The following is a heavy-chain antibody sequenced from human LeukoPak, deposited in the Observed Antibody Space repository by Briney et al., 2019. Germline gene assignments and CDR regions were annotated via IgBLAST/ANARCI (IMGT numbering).Heavy chain of an antibody. CDR2: LFTGGGRT. V-gene: IGHV3-23*01. D-gene: IGHD3-10*01. CDR3: AKECDYSPGHKFDL. J-gene: IGHJ4*02. CDR1: GFTFNNYL. Sequence: GGSLRLSCAASGFTFNNYLMSWVRQAPGKGLEWVSVLFTGGGRTLYADSVKGRFTISGDASRTTLYLQMNGLRAEDTAVYYCAKECDYSPGHKFDLWGQGTLVTVSS.